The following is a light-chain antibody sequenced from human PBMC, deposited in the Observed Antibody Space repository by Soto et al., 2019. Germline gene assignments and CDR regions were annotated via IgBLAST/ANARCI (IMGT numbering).Light chain of an antibody. J-gene: IGKJ5*01. CDR2: DAS. Sequence: ETVLTQSPATLSLSPGESATLSCRASQSVSTYLAWYQQKPGQAPRLLIYDASNRVTGIPARFRGSGSGTDFTLTISSLEPDDFAVYYCQQYGSSPLISFGQGTRLEI. V-gene: IGKV3-11*01. CDR3: QQYGSSPLIS. CDR1: QSVSTY.